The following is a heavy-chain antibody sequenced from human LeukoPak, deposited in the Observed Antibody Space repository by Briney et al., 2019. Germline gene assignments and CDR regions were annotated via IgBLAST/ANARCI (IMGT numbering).Heavy chain of an antibody. D-gene: IGHD1-26*01. CDR2: ISSSSSYI. CDR3: ARGWPRGAFDI. Sequence: SGGSLRLSCAASGXTFSNYWVDWVRQVPGKGLEWVSSISSSSSYIYYADSVKGRFTISRDNAKKSLYLQMNSLRAEDTAVYYCARGWPRGAFDIWGQGTMVTVSS. J-gene: IGHJ3*02. CDR1: GXTFSNYW. V-gene: IGHV3-21*01.